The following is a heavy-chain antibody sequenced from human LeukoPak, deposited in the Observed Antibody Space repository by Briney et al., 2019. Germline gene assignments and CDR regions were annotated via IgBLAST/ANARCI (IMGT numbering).Heavy chain of an antibody. D-gene: IGHD3-22*01. J-gene: IGHJ4*02. V-gene: IGHV4-34*01. CDR1: GGSFRGYY. CDR3: AMGITMSY. CDR2: INDSGST. Sequence: SETLSLTCAVFGGSFRGYYWSWIRQHPGKGLEWIGEINDSGSTNYNPSLKSRLTISVDTAKNQFSLKLSSVTAADTAVYYCAMGITMSYWGQGTLVTVSS.